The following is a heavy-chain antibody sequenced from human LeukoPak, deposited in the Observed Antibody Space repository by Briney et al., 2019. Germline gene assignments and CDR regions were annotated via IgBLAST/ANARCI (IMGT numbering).Heavy chain of an antibody. J-gene: IGHJ4*02. V-gene: IGHV3-11*06. CDR2: ISSSSFYT. D-gene: IGHD3-10*01. CDR3: ARDGYGSGSHDY. CDR1: GFTFSDYY. Sequence: KPGGSLRLSCAASGFTFSDYYMSWIRQAPGKGLEWISYISSSSFYTSYADSVKGRFTISRDNAKNSLYLQMNSLRVEDTAVYHCARDGYGSGSHDYWGQGTLVTVSS.